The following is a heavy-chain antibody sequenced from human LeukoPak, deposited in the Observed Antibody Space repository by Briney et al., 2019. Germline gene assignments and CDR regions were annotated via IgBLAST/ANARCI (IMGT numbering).Heavy chain of an antibody. V-gene: IGHV4-59*01. Sequence: SETLSLTCTVSVGSISSYYWSWIRQPPGKGLEWIGYIYYSGSTNYNPSLKSRVTISVDTSKNQFSLKLSSVTAADTAVYYCARQTGSGLFTLPGGQGTLVTVSS. CDR1: VGSISSYY. J-gene: IGHJ4*02. CDR3: ARQTGSGLFTLP. CDR2: IYYSGST. D-gene: IGHD3/OR15-3a*01.